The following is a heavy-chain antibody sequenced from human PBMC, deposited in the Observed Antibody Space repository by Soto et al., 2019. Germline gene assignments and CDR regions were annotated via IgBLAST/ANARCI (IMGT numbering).Heavy chain of an antibody. Sequence: ASETLSLTCTVSGGSVNSGSYYWSWIRQPPGKGLEWIGYVYYTGRTNYNPSLKSRVTISLDTSKNQFSLMLTSVTAADTAVYYCARDFDYFDYWGQGTVVTV. D-gene: IGHD3-3*01. CDR1: GGSVNSGSYY. J-gene: IGHJ4*02. CDR2: VYYTGRT. V-gene: IGHV4-61*01. CDR3: ARDFDYFDY.